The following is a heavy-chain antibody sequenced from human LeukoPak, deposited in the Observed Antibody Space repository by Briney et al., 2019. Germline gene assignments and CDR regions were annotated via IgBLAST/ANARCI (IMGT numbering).Heavy chain of an antibody. CDR2: IYTSGST. D-gene: IGHD3-16*01. CDR3: ARGGLSASNNYAFDI. CDR1: GGSISSYY. J-gene: IGHJ3*02. V-gene: IGHV4-4*07. Sequence: SETLSLTCTVSGGSISSYYWSWIRQPAGKGLEWIGRIYTSGSTNYNPSLKSRVTMSVDTSKNQFSLKLSSVTAADTAVYYCARGGLSASNNYAFDIWGQGTMVTVSS.